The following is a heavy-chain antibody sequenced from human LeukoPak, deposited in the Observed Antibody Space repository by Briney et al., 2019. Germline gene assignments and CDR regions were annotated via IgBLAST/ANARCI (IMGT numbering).Heavy chain of an antibody. D-gene: IGHD1-26*01. J-gene: IGHJ4*02. Sequence: GESLKISCKGSGYSFTSYWIGWVRQMPGIGLEWMGIIYPGVSSTTYSPSFQGQVTISADRSITTAYLQWSSLKASDTAMHYCATGLWWDLYYWGQGTPVTVSS. V-gene: IGHV5-51*01. CDR1: GYSFTSYW. CDR2: IYPGVSST. CDR3: ATGLWWDLYY.